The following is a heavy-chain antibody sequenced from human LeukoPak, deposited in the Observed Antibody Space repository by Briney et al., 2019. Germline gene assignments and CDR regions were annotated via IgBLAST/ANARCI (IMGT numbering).Heavy chain of an antibody. CDR1: GYTFTGYY. Sequence: ASVKVSCKASGYTFTGYYMHWVRQAPGLGLEWMGWINPNSGGTNYAQKFQGRVTMTRDTSISTAYMELSRLRSDDTAVYYCARPYYYDRGVSFGAFDIWGQGTMVTVSS. CDR2: INPNSGGT. J-gene: IGHJ3*02. V-gene: IGHV1-2*02. D-gene: IGHD3-22*01. CDR3: ARPYYYDRGVSFGAFDI.